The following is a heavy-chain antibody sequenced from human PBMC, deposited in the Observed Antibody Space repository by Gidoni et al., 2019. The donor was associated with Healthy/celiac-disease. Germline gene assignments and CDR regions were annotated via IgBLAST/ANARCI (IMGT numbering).Heavy chain of an antibody. Sequence: EVQLVESGGGLVKPGGSLRLSCAASGFTFSSYSMNWVRQAPGKGLEWVSSISSSSSYIYDADSVKGRFTISRDNAKNSLYLQMNSLRAEDTAVYYCARDVGMAIVGATQRYFDLWGRGTLVTVSS. CDR2: ISSSSSYI. V-gene: IGHV3-21*01. D-gene: IGHD1-26*01. CDR3: ARDVGMAIVGATQRYFDL. CDR1: GFTFSSYS. J-gene: IGHJ2*01.